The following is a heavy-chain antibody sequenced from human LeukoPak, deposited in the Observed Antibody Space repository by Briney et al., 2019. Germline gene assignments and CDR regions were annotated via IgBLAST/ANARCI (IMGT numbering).Heavy chain of an antibody. J-gene: IGHJ2*01. V-gene: IGHV4-59*01. CDR2: IYHSGTI. CDR3: ARDYPGYWYFDL. Sequence: SETLSLTCTVSGGSIYSYFWTWIRQSPGKGLEWIAYIYHSGTINYNPSLKSRVTISVDTSKNQFSLKLSSVTAADTAVYYCARDYPGYWYFDLWGRGTLVTVSS. D-gene: IGHD3-10*01. CDR1: GGSIYSYF.